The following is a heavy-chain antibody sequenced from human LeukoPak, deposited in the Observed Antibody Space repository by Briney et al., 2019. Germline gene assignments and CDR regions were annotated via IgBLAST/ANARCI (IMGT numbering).Heavy chain of an antibody. J-gene: IGHJ4*02. CDR1: GFTFSTYA. CDR2: ISFDGSTH. CDR3: ARDYQRRTDHYDTSGYSH. D-gene: IGHD3-22*01. V-gene: IGHV3-30*04. Sequence: PGGSLRLSCAASGFTFSTYAMHGVRQAPGKGPEGVAVISFDGSTHYYADSVKGRFTISRDNSENTLYLQMNSLRAEDTAVYYCARDYQRRTDHYDTSGYSHWGQGTLVTVSS.